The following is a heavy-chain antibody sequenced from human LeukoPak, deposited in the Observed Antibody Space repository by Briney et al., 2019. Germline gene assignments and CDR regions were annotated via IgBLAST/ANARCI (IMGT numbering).Heavy chain of an antibody. CDR1: GFTFSSYA. J-gene: IGHJ4*02. V-gene: IGHV3-23*01. Sequence: GGSLRLSCAASGFTFSSYAMSWVRQAPGKGLEWVSAINGSGGSTYYADSVKGRFTISRDNSKNTLYLQMNSLRAEDTAVYYCAKGYSSSWYSRFDYWGQGTLVTVSS. CDR3: AKGYSSSWYSRFDY. D-gene: IGHD6-13*01. CDR2: INGSGGST.